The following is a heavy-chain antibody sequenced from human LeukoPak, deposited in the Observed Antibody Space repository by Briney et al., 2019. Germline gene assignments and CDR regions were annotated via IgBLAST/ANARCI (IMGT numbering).Heavy chain of an antibody. CDR1: GYTFTSYY. CDR3: ASSHASIAAAEEAFSVY. V-gene: IGHV1-46*01. D-gene: IGHD6-13*01. J-gene: IGHJ4*02. Sequence: ASVKVSCKASGYTFTSYYMHWVRQAPGQGLEWMGIINPSGGSTSYAQKFQGRVTMTRGTSTSTVYMELSSLRSEDTAVYYCASSHASIAAAEEAFSVYWGQGTLVTVSS. CDR2: INPSGGST.